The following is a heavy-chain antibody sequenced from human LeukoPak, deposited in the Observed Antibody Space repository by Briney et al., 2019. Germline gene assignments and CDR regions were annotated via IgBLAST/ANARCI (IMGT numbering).Heavy chain of an antibody. CDR2: ISSSGGTI. CDR1: GFTFSSYE. V-gene: IGHV3-48*03. D-gene: IGHD3-10*01. CDR3: AREPVLLWFGELLGTLGAFDI. Sequence: SGGSLRLSCAASGFTFSSYEMNWVRQAPGKGLEWVSYISSSGGTIYYADSVKGRFTISRDNAKNSLYLQMNSLRAEDTAVYYCAREPVLLWFGELLGTLGAFDIWGQGTMVTVSS. J-gene: IGHJ3*02.